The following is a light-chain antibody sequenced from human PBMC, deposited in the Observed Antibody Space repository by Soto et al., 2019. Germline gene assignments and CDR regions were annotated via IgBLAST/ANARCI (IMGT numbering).Light chain of an antibody. J-gene: IGKJ5*01. Sequence: EIVLTQSPATLSLSPGVRATLSCRASQSVSSYLAWYQQKPGQAPRLLIYDAPNRATGIPARFSGSGSGTDFTLTISSLEPEDLAVYYCQQRSNWITFGQGTRLQIK. CDR3: QQRSNWIT. V-gene: IGKV3-11*01. CDR1: QSVSSY. CDR2: DAP.